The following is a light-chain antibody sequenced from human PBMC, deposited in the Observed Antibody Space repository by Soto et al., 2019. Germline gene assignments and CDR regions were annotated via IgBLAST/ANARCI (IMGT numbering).Light chain of an antibody. CDR2: SSN. Sequence: QSVLTQPPSASGTPGQRVTISCSGSSSNIGTYTVNWYQQLPGTAPKLLIYSSNQRPSGVPDRFSGSQSGTSASLAISGLQAEDEADYYCSAWDDSLTGVIFGGGTKVNVL. V-gene: IGLV1-44*01. J-gene: IGLJ2*01. CDR1: SSNIGTYT. CDR3: SAWDDSLTGVI.